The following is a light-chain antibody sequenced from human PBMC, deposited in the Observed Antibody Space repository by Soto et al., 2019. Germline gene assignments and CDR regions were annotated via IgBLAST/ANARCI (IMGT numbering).Light chain of an antibody. CDR2: GAS. Sequence: EVALTQSPAPPSLSPGERATLSCRASPTVIHNYLAWHQQKPGQTPRLLVYGASNRATGIPDRFSGSGSGTDFTLTISSLEPEDFAVYYCQQHGSSPITFGQGTRLEIK. CDR1: PTVIHNY. V-gene: IGKV3-20*01. J-gene: IGKJ5*01. CDR3: QQHGSSPIT.